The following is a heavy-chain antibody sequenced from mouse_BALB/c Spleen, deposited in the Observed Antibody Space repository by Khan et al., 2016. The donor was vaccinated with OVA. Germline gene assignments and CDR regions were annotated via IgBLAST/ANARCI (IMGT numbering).Heavy chain of an antibody. CDR3: ARRSTAYGIDY. V-gene: IGHV1-4*01. Sequence: QVQLKQSGAEPARPGASVKMSCTASGYTFTSNPMHWVRQRPGQGLEWIGYINPRSGYTNYTQKCNDKSTLTADKSSGTAFMQRSTLASRDSAVYYCARRSTAYGIDYWGQGTSATVSS. J-gene: IGHJ4*01. D-gene: IGHD1-2*01. CDR2: INPRSGYT. CDR1: GYTFTSNP.